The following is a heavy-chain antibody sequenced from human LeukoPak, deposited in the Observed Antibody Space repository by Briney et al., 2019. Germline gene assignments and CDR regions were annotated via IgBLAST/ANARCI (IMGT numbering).Heavy chain of an antibody. Sequence: NSSETLSLTCTVSGGSISSSSYYWGWIRQPPGKGLEWIGSIYYSGSTYYNPSLKSRVTISVDTSKNQFSLKLSSVTAADTAVYYCARHSPFGPRSSITMVRGAPFWFDPWGQGTLVTVSS. J-gene: IGHJ5*02. CDR1: GGSISSSSYY. V-gene: IGHV4-39*01. CDR2: IYYSGST. CDR3: ARHSPFGPRSSITMVRGAPFWFDP. D-gene: IGHD3-10*01.